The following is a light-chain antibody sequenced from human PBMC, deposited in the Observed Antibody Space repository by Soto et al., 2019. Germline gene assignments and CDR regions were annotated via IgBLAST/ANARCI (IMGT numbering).Light chain of an antibody. J-gene: IGLJ1*01. CDR3: QSYDSRLSAV. CDR2: GNN. V-gene: IGLV1-40*01. Sequence: QSVLRQPPSVSGAPGQRVTISCTGGSSNIGAGYDVHWYQQLPGTAPKLLISGNNNRPSGVPDRFSGSKSGTSASLAINGLQAEDEADYYCQSYDSRLSAVFGTGTKVTVL. CDR1: SSNIGAGYD.